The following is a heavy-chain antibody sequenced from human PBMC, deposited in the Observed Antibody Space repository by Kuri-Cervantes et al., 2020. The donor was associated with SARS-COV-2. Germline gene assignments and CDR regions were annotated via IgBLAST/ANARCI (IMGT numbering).Heavy chain of an antibody. D-gene: IGHD2-15*01. V-gene: IGHV3-74*01. Sequence: GESLKISCAASGFTFSSYWMHWVRQAPGKGLVWVSRINSDGSSTSYADSVKGRFTISRDNAKNTLYLQMNSLRAEDTAVYYCARDLTLGYCSGGSCYYYYYGMDVWGKGTTVTVSS. J-gene: IGHJ6*04. CDR2: INSDGSST. CDR1: GFTFSSYW. CDR3: ARDLTLGYCSGGSCYYYYYGMDV.